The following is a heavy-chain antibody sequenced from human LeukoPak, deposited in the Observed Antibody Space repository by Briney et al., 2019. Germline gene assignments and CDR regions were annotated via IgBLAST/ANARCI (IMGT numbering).Heavy chain of an antibody. D-gene: IGHD4-17*01. V-gene: IGHV1-2*02. Sequence: ASVKVSCKASGYTFTGYYMHWVRQAPGQGLEWRGWINPNSGGTNYAQKFHGRVTMTRDTSISTAYMELTRLRSDDTAVYYCARDNGDYWFDYWGQGTLVTVSS. CDR3: ARDNGDYWFDY. J-gene: IGHJ4*02. CDR1: GYTFTGYY. CDR2: INPNSGGT.